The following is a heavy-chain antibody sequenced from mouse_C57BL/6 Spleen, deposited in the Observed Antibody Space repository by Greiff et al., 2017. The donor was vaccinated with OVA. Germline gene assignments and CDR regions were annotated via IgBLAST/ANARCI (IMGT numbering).Heavy chain of an antibody. Sequence: VKLQQPGAELVRPGSSVKLSCKASGYTFTSYWMDWVKQRPGQGLEWIGNIYPSDSETHYNQKFKDKATLTVDKSSSTAYMQLSSLTSEDSAVYYCARSDGNYDGDFDYWGQGTTLTVSS. CDR2: IYPSDSET. V-gene: IGHV1-61*01. D-gene: IGHD2-1*01. CDR1: GYTFTSYW. CDR3: ARSDGNYDGDFDY. J-gene: IGHJ2*01.